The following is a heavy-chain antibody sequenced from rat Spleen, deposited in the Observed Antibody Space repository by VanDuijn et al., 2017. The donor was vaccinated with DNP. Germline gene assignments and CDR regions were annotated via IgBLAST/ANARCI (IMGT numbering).Heavy chain of an antibody. CDR3: ARVQLGYYALDA. Sequence: EVQLVESGGGLVQPGRSLSLSCEASGFTFGDYNMAWVRQAPKKGLEWVATIIYDGSRTYYRDSVKGRFTISRDNAKSTLYLQMDSLRSEETATYYCARVQLGYYALDAWGQGTSVTVSS. D-gene: IGHD5-1*01. CDR2: IIYDGSRT. V-gene: IGHV5S10*01. J-gene: IGHJ4*01. CDR1: GFTFGDYN.